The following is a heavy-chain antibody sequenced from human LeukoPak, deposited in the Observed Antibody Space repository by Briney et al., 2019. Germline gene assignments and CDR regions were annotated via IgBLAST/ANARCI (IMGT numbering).Heavy chain of an antibody. CDR3: ARSHGGSSGWYDYYYYMDV. CDR1: GFTFSSYS. CDR2: ISSSSSYI. Sequence: GGSLRLSCAASGFTFSSYSMNWVRQAPGKGLEWVSSISSSSSYIYYADSVKGRFTISRDNAKNSLYLQMNSLRAEDTAVYYCARSHGGSSGWYDYYYYMDVWGKGTTVTVSS. D-gene: IGHD6-19*01. V-gene: IGHV3-21*01. J-gene: IGHJ6*03.